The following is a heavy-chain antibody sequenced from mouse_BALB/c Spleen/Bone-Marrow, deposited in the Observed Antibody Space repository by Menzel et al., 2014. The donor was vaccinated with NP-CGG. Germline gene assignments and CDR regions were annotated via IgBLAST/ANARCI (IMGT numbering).Heavy chain of an antibody. CDR2: INPSNGGT. CDR3: TRRSLLSDYYSMDY. Sequence: VQRVESGAELVKPGASVRLSCKASGYTFTSHYLYWVKQRPGQGLEWIGEINPSNGGTNFNERFKSKASLTIDKSSSTAYMQPNSLTSEDSAVYYCTRRSLLSDYYSMDYWGQGTSVTVSS. V-gene: IGHV1S81*02. J-gene: IGHJ4*01. D-gene: IGHD2-10*01. CDR1: GYTFTSHY.